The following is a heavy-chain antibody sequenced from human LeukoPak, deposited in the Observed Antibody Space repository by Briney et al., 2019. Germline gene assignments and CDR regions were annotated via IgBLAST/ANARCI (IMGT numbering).Heavy chain of an antibody. V-gene: IGHV4-4*02. Sequence: SETLSLTCTVSGGSISSSNWWSWVRQPPGKGLEWIGEIYHSGSTNYNPSLKSRVTISVDKSKNQFSLKLSSVTAADTAVYYCASRVDYYGSGSYSKYFDYWGQGTLVTVSS. J-gene: IGHJ4*02. D-gene: IGHD3-10*01. CDR1: GGSISSSNW. CDR2: IYHSGST. CDR3: ASRVDYYGSGSYSKYFDY.